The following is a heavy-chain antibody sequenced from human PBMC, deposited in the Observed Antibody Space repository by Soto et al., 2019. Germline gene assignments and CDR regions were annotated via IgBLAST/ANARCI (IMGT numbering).Heavy chain of an antibody. V-gene: IGHV4-39*01. D-gene: IGHD6-19*01. J-gene: IGHJ5*02. CDR1: GGSISSSSYY. CDR3: ARLSGGWYGGYWFDP. CDR2: IYYSGST. Sequence: SETLSLTCTASGGSISSSSYYWGWIRQPPGKGLEWIGSIYYSGSTYYNPSLKSRVTISVDTSKNQFSLKLSSVTAADTAVYYCARLSGGWYGGYWFDPWGQGTLVTVSS.